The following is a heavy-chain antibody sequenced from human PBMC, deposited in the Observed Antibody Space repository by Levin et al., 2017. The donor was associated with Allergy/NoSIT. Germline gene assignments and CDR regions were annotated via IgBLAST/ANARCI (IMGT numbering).Heavy chain of an antibody. Sequence: LSLTCATSGFTFSRNAMSWVRQAPGKGLEWVSAITASGRNTYYANSVKGRFTISRDRSRNTLYLQIARLRVEDTAVYFCAKDIIGMVRGNFEQGGQGTPDTVSS. V-gene: IGHV3-23*01. CDR3: AKDIIGMVRGNFEQ. CDR2: ITASGRNT. CDR1: GFTFSRNA. D-gene: IGHD3-3*01. J-gene: IGHJ4*02.